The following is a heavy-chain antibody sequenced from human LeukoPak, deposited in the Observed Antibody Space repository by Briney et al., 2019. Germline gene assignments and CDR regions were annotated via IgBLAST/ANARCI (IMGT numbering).Heavy chain of an antibody. CDR1: GDSISSSSYY. D-gene: IGHD3-10*01. J-gene: IGHJ5*02. V-gene: IGHV4-39*07. CDR3: ARESNYYGSGTGWFDP. Sequence: PSETLSLTCTVSGDSISSSSYYWGWIRQPPGKGLEWIGSIYYSGSTYYNPSLKSRVTISVDTSKNQLSLKLSSVTAADTAVYYCARESNYYGSGTGWFDPWGQGTLVTVSS. CDR2: IYYSGST.